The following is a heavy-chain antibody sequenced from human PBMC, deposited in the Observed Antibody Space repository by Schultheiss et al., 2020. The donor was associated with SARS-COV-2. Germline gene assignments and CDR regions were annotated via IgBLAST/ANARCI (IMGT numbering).Heavy chain of an antibody. CDR1: GGSFTSDY. CDR3: ARIETSGYASFDY. D-gene: IGHD3-3*01. V-gene: IGHV4-59*01. CDR2: VSYTGNS. J-gene: IGHJ4*02. Sequence: LETLSLTCAVYGGSFTSDYWSWIRQPPGKGLEWTGHVSYTGNSNYNPSLKSRVTISIDTSKKQFSLKLRSVTAADTAVYYCARIETSGYASFDYWGQGILVTVSS.